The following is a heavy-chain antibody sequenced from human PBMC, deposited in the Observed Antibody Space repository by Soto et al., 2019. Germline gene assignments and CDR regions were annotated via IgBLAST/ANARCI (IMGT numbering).Heavy chain of an antibody. CDR2: ISSSSAIV. V-gene: IGHV3-48*03. Sequence: GGSLRLSCAASGFSFSRFEMNWVRQAPGKGLEWVSYISSSSAIVYYADSGKGRFTISSANAKHSLYLQMISLRDEDTAFYYCAKALVSYLDPAFDYWGQGTLVTVSS. CDR1: GFSFSRFE. D-gene: IGHD1-26*01. J-gene: IGHJ4*02. CDR3: AKALVSYLDPAFDY.